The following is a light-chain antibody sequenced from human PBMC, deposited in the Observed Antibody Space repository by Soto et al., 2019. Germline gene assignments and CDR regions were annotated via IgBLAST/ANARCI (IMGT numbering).Light chain of an antibody. CDR1: SSVVGYYNY. CDR3: SSYTSSSTYV. V-gene: IGLV2-14*03. CDR2: DVR. Sequence: QSALTQPASLSGSPGQSITISCTGTSSVVGYYNYVSWYQQHPGKAPKLMIYDVRNRPSGVSNRFSGFKSGNTASLTISGLQAEDEADYYCSSYTSSSTYVFGTGTKVTVL. J-gene: IGLJ1*01.